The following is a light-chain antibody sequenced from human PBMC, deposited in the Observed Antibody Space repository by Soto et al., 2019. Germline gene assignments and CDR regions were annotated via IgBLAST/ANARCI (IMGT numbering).Light chain of an antibody. V-gene: IGKV3-11*01. CDR2: DAS. CDR3: QQRSIWPPT. CDR1: QSISYY. J-gene: IGKJ4*01. Sequence: EIVLTQSPATLSLSPGDRATLSCRASQSISYYLAWYQQKPGQAPRLLIYDASNRATGIPARFSGSGSGTDFALTISSLEPEDFAVYYCQQRSIWPPTFGGGTKVEI.